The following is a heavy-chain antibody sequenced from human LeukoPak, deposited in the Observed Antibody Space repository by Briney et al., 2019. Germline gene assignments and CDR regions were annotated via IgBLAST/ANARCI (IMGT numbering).Heavy chain of an antibody. Sequence: GGSLRLSCAASGFTFSSYAMSWLRQAPGKGLEWVSAISGSGGSTYYADSVKGRFTISRDNAKNTLYLQMNSLKAEDTAVYYCAKDTPQRSARGYYYYMDVWGKGTTVTVSS. CDR3: AKDTPQRSARGYYYYMDV. D-gene: IGHD6-25*01. J-gene: IGHJ6*03. V-gene: IGHV3-23*01. CDR2: ISGSGGST. CDR1: GFTFSSYA.